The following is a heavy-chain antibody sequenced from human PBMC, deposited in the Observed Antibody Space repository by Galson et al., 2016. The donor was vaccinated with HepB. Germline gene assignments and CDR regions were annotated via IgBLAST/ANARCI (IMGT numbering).Heavy chain of an antibody. CDR2: INAGNGNT. CDR1: GYTFTSYA. Sequence: SVKVSCKASGYTFTSYAMHWVRQAPGQRLEWMGWINAGNGNTKYSQKFQGRVTITRDTSASTAYMELSSLRSEDTAVYYCARVPFRISMIVVVPTQGPFDYWGRGTLVTVSS. CDR3: ARVPFRISMIVVVPTQGPFDY. V-gene: IGHV1-3*01. D-gene: IGHD3-22*01. J-gene: IGHJ4*02.